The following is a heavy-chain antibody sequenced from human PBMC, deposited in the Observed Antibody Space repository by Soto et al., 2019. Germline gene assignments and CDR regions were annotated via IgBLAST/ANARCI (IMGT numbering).Heavy chain of an antibody. V-gene: IGHV3-11*01. Sequence: QVHLEESGGGLVKPGGSLRLSCRASGFTFSDYYISWIRQAPGKGLEWVADISNSGRITHHADSVEGRFTIYRDNAKDSLFLQLNNLRPEDSAIYYCARDHGGGGLTLEYWGQGTLVTASS. J-gene: IGHJ4*02. CDR2: ISNSGRIT. D-gene: IGHD3-16*01. CDR3: ARDHGGGGLTLEY. CDR1: GFTFSDYY.